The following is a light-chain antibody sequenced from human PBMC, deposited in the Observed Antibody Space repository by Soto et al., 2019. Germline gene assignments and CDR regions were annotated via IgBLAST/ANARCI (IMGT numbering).Light chain of an antibody. Sequence: DIQMTQSPSSLSASVGDRVTITCRASQSISSYLNWYQRKPGKAPKLLIYAASSLQSGVPSRFSGSGSGTDFTLTISSLPPQDFATYSCQQSYSTLLFTFGPGTKVDIK. CDR1: QSISSY. CDR2: AAS. V-gene: IGKV1-39*01. J-gene: IGKJ3*01. CDR3: QQSYSTLLFT.